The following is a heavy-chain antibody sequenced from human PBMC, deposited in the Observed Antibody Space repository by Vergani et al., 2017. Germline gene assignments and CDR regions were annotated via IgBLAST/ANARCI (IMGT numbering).Heavy chain of an antibody. CDR1: GYSFTGYY. V-gene: IGHV1-2*02. CDR2: INPNSGGT. CDR3: ARDPTVTTSDWFDP. Sequence: QVQLVQSGAEVKKPGASVKVSCKASGYSFTGYYLHWVRQAPGQGLEWMGRINPNSGGTNYAEKFQGRVTMTRDTSISTGYMEVTRLRSDDTAVYFCARDPTVTTSDWFDPWGQGTLVTVSS. D-gene: IGHD4-17*01. J-gene: IGHJ5*02.